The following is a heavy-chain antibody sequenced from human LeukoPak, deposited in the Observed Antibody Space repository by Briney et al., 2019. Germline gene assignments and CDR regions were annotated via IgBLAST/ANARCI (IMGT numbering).Heavy chain of an antibody. CDR1: GGSISSGDYY. D-gene: IGHD3-3*01. J-gene: IGHJ6*02. Sequence: SETLSLTCTVSGGSISSGDYYWSWIRQHPGKGLEWIGYIYYSGRTYYNPSLKSRVTISVDTSKNQFSLKLSSVTAADTAVYYCARGYDFWSGKRYYYYYYGMDVWGQGTTVTVSS. CDR3: ARGYDFWSGKRYYYYYYGMDV. V-gene: IGHV4-31*03. CDR2: IYYSGRT.